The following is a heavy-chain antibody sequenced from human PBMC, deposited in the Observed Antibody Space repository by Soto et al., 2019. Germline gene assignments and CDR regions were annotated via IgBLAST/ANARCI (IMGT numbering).Heavy chain of an antibody. V-gene: IGHV5-51*01. CDR1: EYSFSNYW. CDR2: INPADSAT. CDR3: VRRGMDV. J-gene: IGHJ6*02. Sequence: PGESLKTSCKGSEYSFSNYWIAWVRQTPGKGLEWMGIINPADSATTYSPSFRGQVTMSADKSISTAYLQWDSLKASDTATYYCVRRGMDVWGQGTTVTVSS.